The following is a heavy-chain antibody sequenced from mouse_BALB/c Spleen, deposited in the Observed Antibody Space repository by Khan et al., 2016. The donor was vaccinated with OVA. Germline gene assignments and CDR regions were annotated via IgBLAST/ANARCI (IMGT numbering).Heavy chain of an antibody. CDR3: ARDGSRYNYAMDY. CDR2: ISYSGST. J-gene: IGHJ4*01. V-gene: IGHV3-2*02. D-gene: IGHD2-3*01. Sequence: EVQLQESGPGLVKPSQSLSLTCTVTGYSITSDYAWNWIRQFPGNKLEWMGYISYSGSTNYNPALKSRLSITRDTSKNQFFLQLNSVTTEDTATDYCARDGSRYNYAMDYWGQGTSVTVSS. CDR1: GYSITSDYA.